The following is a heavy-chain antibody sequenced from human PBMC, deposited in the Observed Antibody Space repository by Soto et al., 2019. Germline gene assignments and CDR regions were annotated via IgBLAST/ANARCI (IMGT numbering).Heavy chain of an antibody. CDR3: TSSGAIDADY. Sequence: EVQLVESGGGMVQPGGSLKLSCAASGFTFSGSAMHWVRQASGKGLEWVGRIRSKANSYATAYAASVKGRFTISRDDSKNTAYLQINSLKTEDTAVYYCTSSGAIDADYWGQGTLVTVSS. D-gene: IGHD3-16*02. V-gene: IGHV3-73*01. CDR2: IRSKANSYAT. CDR1: GFTFSGSA. J-gene: IGHJ4*02.